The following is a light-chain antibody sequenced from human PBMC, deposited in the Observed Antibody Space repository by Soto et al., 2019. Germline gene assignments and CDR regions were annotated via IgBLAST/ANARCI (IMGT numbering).Light chain of an antibody. Sequence: EIVLTQSPPTLSVSPGERAPLXCRASQSVSSNLAWYQQKPGQAPKVLIYRASIRATGIPDRFTGSGSGTDFTLTISRLEPEDFAVYYCQHYGGSPITFGQGTRLEIK. CDR2: RAS. V-gene: IGKV3-20*01. CDR3: QHYGGSPIT. CDR1: QSVSSN. J-gene: IGKJ5*01.